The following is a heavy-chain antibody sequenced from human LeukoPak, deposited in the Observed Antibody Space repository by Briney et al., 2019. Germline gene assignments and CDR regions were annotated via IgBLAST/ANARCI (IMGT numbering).Heavy chain of an antibody. V-gene: IGHV3-30-3*01. CDR2: VSSDGSNK. J-gene: IGHJ4*02. CDR3: VREAGEYYFDY. Sequence: GGSLRLSCAASGFTFSSYAMHWVRQAPGKGLEWVAVVSSDGSNKYYADSVKGRFTISRDNSKNTLYLQMNSLRAEDTAVYYCVREAGEYYFDYWGQGTLVTVSS. D-gene: IGHD3-16*01. CDR1: GFTFSSYA.